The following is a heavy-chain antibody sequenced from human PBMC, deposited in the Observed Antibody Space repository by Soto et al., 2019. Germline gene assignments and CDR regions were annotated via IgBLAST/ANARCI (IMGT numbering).Heavy chain of an antibody. CDR1: GYTFTSYD. CDR3: ARGQGRYHDAFAI. J-gene: IGHJ3*02. V-gene: IGHV1-8*01. CDR2: MNPNSGNT. D-gene: IGHD3-9*01. Sequence: ASATVCCKASGYTFTSYDINWVRQATGQGLEWMGWMNPNSGNTGYAQKFQGRVTMTRNTSISTAYMELSSLRSEDTAVYYCARGQGRYHDAFAIWGQGTMVTVSS.